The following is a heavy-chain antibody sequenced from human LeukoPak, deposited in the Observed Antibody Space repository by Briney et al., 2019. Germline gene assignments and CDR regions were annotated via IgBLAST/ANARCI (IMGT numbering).Heavy chain of an antibody. Sequence: ASVKVSCKASGYTFTSYDMHWVRQAPGQGLEWRGIINPSGGSTSYAQKFKGRVTMTRDTSTSTVSMGLSSLRSEDTAVYYCARDGAVIYYGMDVWGQGTTVTVSS. V-gene: IGHV1-46*01. D-gene: IGHD2-21*01. CDR2: INPSGGST. CDR3: ARDGAVIYYGMDV. CDR1: GYTFTSYD. J-gene: IGHJ6*02.